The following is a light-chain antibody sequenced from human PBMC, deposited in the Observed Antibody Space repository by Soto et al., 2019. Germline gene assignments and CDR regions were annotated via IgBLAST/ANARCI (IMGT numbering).Light chain of an antibody. CDR2: CAS. V-gene: IGKV3-20*01. J-gene: IGKJ4*01. CDR1: QSVSSSY. CDR3: LQCDRFPRLT. Sequence: EIVLTQSPGTLSLSPGERATLSCRASQSVSSSYLAWYQQQPGQAPRLLIYCASSMSTGILDWFSGSGSGADFTLIISRLETEYFAVYYCLQCDRFPRLTCGGSIKMEI.